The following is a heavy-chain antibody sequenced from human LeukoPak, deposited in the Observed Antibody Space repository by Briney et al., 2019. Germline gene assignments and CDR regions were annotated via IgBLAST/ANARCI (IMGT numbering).Heavy chain of an antibody. D-gene: IGHD4-23*01. V-gene: IGHV3-21*04. J-gene: IGHJ3*02. CDR3: ARFITVVTSGAFDI. CDR2: ISSDSTYI. CDR1: GFTFSTYS. Sequence: PGGSLRLSCVASGFTFSTYSMNWVRQAPGKGLEWVSSISSDSTYIYYAVSLTGRFTISRDNAKNSLYLQMNSLRAEDTAVYYCARFITVVTSGAFDIWGQGTMVTVSS.